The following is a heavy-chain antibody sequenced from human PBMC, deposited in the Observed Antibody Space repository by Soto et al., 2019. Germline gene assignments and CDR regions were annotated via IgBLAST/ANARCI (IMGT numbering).Heavy chain of an antibody. V-gene: IGHV3-11*01. J-gene: IGHJ4*02. D-gene: IGHD2-21*01. CDR2: ISSGGNTI. CDR3: ARRLFLDV. CDR1: GFSFGDYY. Sequence: QMQLVESGGNLVKPGGSLRLSCSGSGFSFGDYYMNWIRKAPGKGLEWVSYISSGGNTISYSDSVKGRFTISRDNAKKSVYLEMDSLRPEDTAVYYGARRLFLDVWGQGTLVTVSS.